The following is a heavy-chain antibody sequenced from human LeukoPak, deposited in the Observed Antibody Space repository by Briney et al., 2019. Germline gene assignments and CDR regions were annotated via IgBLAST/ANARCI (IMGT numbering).Heavy chain of an antibody. CDR3: AKMRTPTAHSGDAFDI. J-gene: IGHJ3*02. D-gene: IGHD4-17*01. Sequence: GGSLRLSCAASGFTVINYAMNWVRQAPGKGLEWVSTIRESSGDTYYEDSVKGRFTISRDNSKNTLNLQMNSLRAEDTAVYYCAKMRTPTAHSGDAFDIWGQGTMVTVSS. V-gene: IGHV3-23*01. CDR2: IRESSGDT. CDR1: GFTVINYA.